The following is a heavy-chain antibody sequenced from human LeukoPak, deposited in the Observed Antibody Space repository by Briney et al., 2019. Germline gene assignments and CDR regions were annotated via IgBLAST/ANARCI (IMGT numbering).Heavy chain of an antibody. CDR2: ISSSSSTI. J-gene: IGHJ4*02. CDR1: GFTFSSYS. D-gene: IGHD3-9*01. V-gene: IGHV3-48*04. CDR3: ARGMGYYDILTGYDY. Sequence: GGSLRLSCAASGFTFSSYSMTWVRQAPGKGLEWVSYISSSSSTIYYADSVKGRFTISRDNAKNSLYLQMNSLRAEDTAVYYCARGMGYYDILTGYDYWGQGTLVTVSS.